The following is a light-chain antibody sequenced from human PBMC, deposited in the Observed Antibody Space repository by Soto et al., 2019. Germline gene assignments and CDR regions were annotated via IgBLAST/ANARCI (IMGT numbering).Light chain of an antibody. CDR3: SSSTTSITHHV. CDR1: SSAVGGYDY. Sequence: QSALTQPASVSGSPGQSITISCTGSSSAVGGYDYVPWYQQHPGKAPKLVLYGVNNRPSGVSNRFSGSKSGNTASLTISGLQAEDEAEYYCSSSTTSITHHVFGAGTKVTVL. J-gene: IGLJ1*01. V-gene: IGLV2-14*01. CDR2: GVN.